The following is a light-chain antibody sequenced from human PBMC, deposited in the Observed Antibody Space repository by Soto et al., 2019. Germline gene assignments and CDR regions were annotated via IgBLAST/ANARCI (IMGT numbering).Light chain of an antibody. CDR1: QSVSSSY. J-gene: IGKJ1*01. V-gene: IGKV3-20*01. CDR2: GAS. Sequence: EIVLTQSPGTLSLSPGERATLSCRASQSVSSSYLAWYQQKPGQAPRLLIYGASSRATGIPDRFSGSGSGTDFTLTISRLEPEDFAVYYCQQYGSSPTWTFGQGTKL. CDR3: QQYGSSPTWT.